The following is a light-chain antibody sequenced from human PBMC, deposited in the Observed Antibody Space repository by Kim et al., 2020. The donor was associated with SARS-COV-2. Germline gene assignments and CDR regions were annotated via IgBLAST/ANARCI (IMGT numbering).Light chain of an antibody. J-gene: IGLJ1*01. V-gene: IGLV2-8*01. CDR2: EVI. Sequence: PGQSVTISCSGTSSDFGGFTYVSWYQQHPGKAPKLIIYEVIKRPSGVPDRFSGSRSGYTASLTISGLQAEDEADYYCTTHGGFNYVFGTGTKVTVL. CDR1: SSDFGGFTY. CDR3: TTHGGFNYV.